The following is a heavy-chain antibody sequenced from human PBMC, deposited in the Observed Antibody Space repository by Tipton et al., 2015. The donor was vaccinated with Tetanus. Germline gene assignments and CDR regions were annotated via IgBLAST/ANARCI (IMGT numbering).Heavy chain of an antibody. Sequence: TLSLTCTVSGGSINNYYWSWIRQPPGKGLEWIGRIYTSGSTNYNPSLKSRVTMSVDTSKNQFSLKLSSVTAADTAVYYCARGVWFGPGPKYYFDYWGQGTLVTVSS. CDR1: GGSINNYY. D-gene: IGHD3-10*01. CDR2: IYTSGST. CDR3: ARGVWFGPGPKYYFDY. V-gene: IGHV4-4*07. J-gene: IGHJ4*02.